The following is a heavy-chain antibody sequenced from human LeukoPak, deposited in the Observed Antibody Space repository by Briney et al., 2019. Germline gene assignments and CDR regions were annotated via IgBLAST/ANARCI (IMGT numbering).Heavy chain of an antibody. CDR2: MRQDGSEK. CDR3: AREGEAFDY. V-gene: IGHV3-7*01. Sequence: PGGSLRLSCAASGFTFSRHIISLVRQAPGKGLEWVANMRQDGSEKFYADSVKGRFTISRDNAKNSLYLQMNSLRAEDTAVYYCAREGEAFDYWGQGTLVTVSS. D-gene: IGHD3-16*01. J-gene: IGHJ4*02. CDR1: GFTFSRHI.